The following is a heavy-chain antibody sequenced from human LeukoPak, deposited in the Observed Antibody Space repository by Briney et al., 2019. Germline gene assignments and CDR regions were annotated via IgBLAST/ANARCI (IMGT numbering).Heavy chain of an antibody. Sequence: PGGSLRLSSVASGFTFSSYEMNWVRKAPGRGLEWVSYSSSSGSTIYYADSVKGRFTISRDNAKNSLYLLMNSLRAEDTAVYYCAREGGSRVVIYFDYWGQGTLVTVSS. CDR1: GFTFSSYE. D-gene: IGHD1-26*01. CDR3: AREGGSRVVIYFDY. J-gene: IGHJ4*02. CDR2: SSSSGSTI. V-gene: IGHV3-48*03.